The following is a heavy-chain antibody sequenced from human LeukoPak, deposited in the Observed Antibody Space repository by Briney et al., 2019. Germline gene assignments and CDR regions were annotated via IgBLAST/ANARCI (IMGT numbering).Heavy chain of an antibody. CDR3: ARDNSGYGSVDY. CDR2: IYYSGST. V-gene: IGHV4-31*03. Sequence: SETLSDTRTVSGGSISSGGYYWSWIRQHPGKGLEWIGYIYYSGSTYYNPSLKSRVTISVDTSKNQFSLKLSSVTAADTAVYYCARDNSGYGSVDYWGQGTLVTVSS. D-gene: IGHD5-12*01. J-gene: IGHJ4*02. CDR1: GGSISSGGYY.